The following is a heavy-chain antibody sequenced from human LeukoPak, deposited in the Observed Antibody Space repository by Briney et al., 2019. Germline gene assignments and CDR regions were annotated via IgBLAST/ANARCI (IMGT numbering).Heavy chain of an antibody. CDR3: ARAADYYDSSGYFFDS. D-gene: IGHD3-22*01. CDR1: GDSFRSGSYY. V-gene: IGHV4-61*02. CDR2: IYSSGNT. Sequence: SDTLSLTCSVSGDSFRSGSYYWGWIRQPAGEGLQWIGRIYSSGNTYYNPSLNSRVTTSVDSSKNQFSLRLSSVTAADTAVYYCARAADYYDSSGYFFDSWGQGTLVTVSS. J-gene: IGHJ4*02.